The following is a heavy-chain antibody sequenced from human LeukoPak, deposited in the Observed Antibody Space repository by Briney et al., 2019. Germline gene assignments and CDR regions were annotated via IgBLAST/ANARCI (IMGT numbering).Heavy chain of an antibody. Sequence: PGGSLRLSCAASGFTFSDYAMSWVRQAAGKGLEWVSGISDTGRRTYYTDSVKGRFTISRDDPKKTVYLQMKTLTAEDTAIYFCARHDSFIPYWGQGTLVTVSS. CDR3: ARHDSFIPY. V-gene: IGHV3-23*01. D-gene: IGHD5-18*01. CDR1: GFTFSDYA. J-gene: IGHJ4*02. CDR2: ISDTGRRT.